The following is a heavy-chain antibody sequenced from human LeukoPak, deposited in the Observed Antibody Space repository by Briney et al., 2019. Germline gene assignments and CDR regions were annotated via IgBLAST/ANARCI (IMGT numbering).Heavy chain of an antibody. CDR1: GGSFGGFY. CDR2: VNHSGST. J-gene: IGHJ6*03. V-gene: IGHV4-34*01. CDR3: AALQGRYYYYYYMDV. Sequence: SETLSLTCAVYGGSFGGFYWTWIRQSPGKGLECIGEVNHSGSTTYNPSLKSRVMISVDKSKNQFSLRLSSVAAADTAVYYCAALQGRYYYYYYMDVWGKGTTVTVSS.